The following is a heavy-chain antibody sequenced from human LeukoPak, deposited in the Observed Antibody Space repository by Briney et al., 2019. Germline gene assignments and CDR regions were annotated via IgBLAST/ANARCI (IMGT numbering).Heavy chain of an antibody. V-gene: IGHV5-51*01. D-gene: IGHD6-6*01. J-gene: IGHJ6*03. CDR1: GYSFTTYW. CDR2: IYPGDSDT. Sequence: PGESLKISCKGSGYSFTTYWIGWVRQMPGKGLEWMGIIYPGDSDTRYSPSFQGQVTISADKSISTAYLQWSSLKASDTAMYYCARHEYSTSPGSFYYMDVWGKGTTVIVSS. CDR3: ARHEYSTSPGSFYYMDV.